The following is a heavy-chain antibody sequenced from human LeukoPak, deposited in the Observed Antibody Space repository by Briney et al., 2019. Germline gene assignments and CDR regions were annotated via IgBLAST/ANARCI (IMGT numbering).Heavy chain of an antibody. CDR1: GFIFSAYI. Sequence: GGSLRLSCAASGFIFSAYIVDWVRQAPGKGLEWIGRIRKKPAGYTTEYAASVKGRFVISRDDSKDSVFLQTNSLETEDTAVYYCTREGGEGDYTAFDIWGQGTMVAVSS. CDR3: TREGGEGDYTAFDI. J-gene: IGHJ3*02. D-gene: IGHD3-3*01. V-gene: IGHV3-72*01. CDR2: IRKKPAGYTT.